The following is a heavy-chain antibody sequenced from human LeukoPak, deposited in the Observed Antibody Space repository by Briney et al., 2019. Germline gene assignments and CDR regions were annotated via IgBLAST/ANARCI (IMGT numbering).Heavy chain of an antibody. Sequence: SETLSLTCTVSGGSISSYYWSWIRQFPGKGLEWIGYIYYSGSTNYNPSLKSRVTISVDTSKNQFSLKLSSMTAADTAVYYCARPYTSGYRGAFNIWGQGTMVTVSS. D-gene: IGHD6-19*01. CDR3: ARPYTSGYRGAFNI. V-gene: IGHV4-59*01. CDR1: GGSISSYY. CDR2: IYYSGST. J-gene: IGHJ3*02.